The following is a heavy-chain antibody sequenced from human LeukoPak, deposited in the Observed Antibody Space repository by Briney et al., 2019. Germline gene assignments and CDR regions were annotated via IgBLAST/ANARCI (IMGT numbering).Heavy chain of an antibody. CDR3: ARGSLSRWNTQSYFDY. V-gene: IGHV1-8*01. J-gene: IGHJ4*02. CDR1: GYTFISYD. Sequence: ASVKVSCKASGYTFISYDIYWVRQGTGQGPEWMGWMNPNSGNTGSAQKFQGRVTMTRNTSMSSAYMELSSLRPEDTAVYYCARGSLSRWNTQSYFDYWGQGTLVTVSS. D-gene: IGHD4-17*01. CDR2: MNPNSGNT.